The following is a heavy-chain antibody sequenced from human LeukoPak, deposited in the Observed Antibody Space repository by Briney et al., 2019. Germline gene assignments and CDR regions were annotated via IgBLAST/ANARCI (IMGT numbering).Heavy chain of an antibody. V-gene: IGHV4-39*07. CDR1: GGSINSNSFY. D-gene: IGHD2/OR15-2a*01. CDR2: IFYSGSS. CDR3: ARDRYFPLMRGAHKWFDP. J-gene: IGHJ5*02. Sequence: SETLSLTCTVSGGSINSNSFYWGWIRQPPGKGLEGIGSIFYSGSSYYKSSLKSRVTISVDTSKNQFSLKLRSVIAADTAVYYCARDRYFPLMRGAHKWFDPWGQGTLVTVSS.